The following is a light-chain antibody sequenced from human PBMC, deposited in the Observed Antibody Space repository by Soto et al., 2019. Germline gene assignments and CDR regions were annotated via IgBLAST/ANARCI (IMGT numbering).Light chain of an antibody. CDR1: STDVGGYNY. CDR3: GSYTSTDTPFV. J-gene: IGLJ1*01. V-gene: IGLV2-14*01. Sequence: QSALAQPSSVSGSPGQSITISCTGTSTDVGGYNYVSWYQHHPGKGPQLIIYEVNNRPSGVSDRFSGSKSGNKASLTISNLEAEDESDSYCGSYTSTDTPFVFGTGTKVTVL. CDR2: EVN.